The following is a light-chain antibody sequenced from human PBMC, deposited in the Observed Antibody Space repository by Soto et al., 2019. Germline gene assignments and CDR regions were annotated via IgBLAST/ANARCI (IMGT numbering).Light chain of an antibody. J-gene: IGKJ1*01. V-gene: IGKV3-15*01. CDR2: GAS. CDR1: QSVSSN. Sequence: EIVMTQSPATLSVSPGERATLSCRASQSVSSNLAWYQQKPGQAPRLLIYGASTRATGIPARFSGSGSGTECSLTISSLQSEDGAVYYCQQYNNWPRTFGQGTKVEIK. CDR3: QQYNNWPRT.